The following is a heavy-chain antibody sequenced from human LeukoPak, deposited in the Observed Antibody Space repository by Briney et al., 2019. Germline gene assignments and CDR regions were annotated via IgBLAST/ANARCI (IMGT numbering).Heavy chain of an antibody. Sequence: GASLKISCKGSGYSFTSYWIGWVRQMPGKGLEWMGIIYPGDSDTSYSPSFQGQVTISADKSISTAYLQWSSLKASDTAMYYCARPLQGYCSGGSCQYSYFDYWGQGTLVTVSS. CDR3: ARPLQGYCSGGSCQYSYFDY. V-gene: IGHV5-51*01. J-gene: IGHJ4*02. D-gene: IGHD2-15*01. CDR2: IYPGDSDT. CDR1: GYSFTSYW.